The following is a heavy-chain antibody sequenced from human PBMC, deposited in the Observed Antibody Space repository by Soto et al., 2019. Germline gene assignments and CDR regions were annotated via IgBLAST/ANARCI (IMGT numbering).Heavy chain of an antibody. D-gene: IGHD3-10*01. CDR2: ISYDGSNK. CDR1: GFTFSSYA. J-gene: IGHJ1*01. CDR3: ARDLGGGDFQH. Sequence: QVQLVESGGGVVQPGRSLRLSCAASGFTFSSYAMHWVRQAPGKGLEWVAVISYDGSNKYYADSVKGRFTISRDNSKNTLYLQMNSLRAEDTAVYYCARDLGGGDFQHWGQGTLVTVSS. V-gene: IGHV3-30-3*01.